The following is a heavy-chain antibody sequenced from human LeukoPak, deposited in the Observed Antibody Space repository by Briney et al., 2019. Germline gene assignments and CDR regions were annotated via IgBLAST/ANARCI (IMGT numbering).Heavy chain of an antibody. Sequence: ASVKVSCKASGYTFTSYDINWVRQATGQGLEWMGWMNPSSGYTGYAQKFQGRVTISRNTSISTAYMELSSLSSEDTAVYYCARTGATTDAFDIWGQGTMVTVSS. CDR1: GYTFTSYD. CDR3: ARTGATTDAFDI. CDR2: MNPSSGYT. V-gene: IGHV1-8*01. D-gene: IGHD1-26*01. J-gene: IGHJ3*02.